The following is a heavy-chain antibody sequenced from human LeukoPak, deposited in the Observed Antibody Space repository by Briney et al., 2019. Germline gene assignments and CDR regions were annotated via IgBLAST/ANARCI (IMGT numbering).Heavy chain of an antibody. CDR2: IYHSGIT. CDR3: ATLVSTRYYFDY. Sequence: PSETLSLTCTVSDYSISSGYGYYWGWIRQPPGNGLEWIGNIYHSGITYYNHFNSSLKSRVTISIDTSKNQFSLRLTSVTAADTAVYFCATLVSTRYYFDYWGQGTLVTVSS. J-gene: IGHJ4*02. D-gene: IGHD5/OR15-5a*01. CDR1: DYSISSGYGYY. V-gene: IGHV4-38-2*02.